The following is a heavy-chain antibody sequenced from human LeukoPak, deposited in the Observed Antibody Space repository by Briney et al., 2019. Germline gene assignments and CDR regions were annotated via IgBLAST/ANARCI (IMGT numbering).Heavy chain of an antibody. J-gene: IGHJ4*02. CDR2: IYGGGST. CDR1: GVTVSNNF. D-gene: IGHD6-19*01. Sequence: GGSLRLSCAASGVTVSNNFMSWVRQAPGKGLEWVSVIYGGGSTYYADSVKGRFTISRDASKNTLYLQMNSLRAEDTAVYYCASWPGGWYGEDSWGQGTLVTVSS. V-gene: IGHV3-53*01. CDR3: ASWPGGWYGEDS.